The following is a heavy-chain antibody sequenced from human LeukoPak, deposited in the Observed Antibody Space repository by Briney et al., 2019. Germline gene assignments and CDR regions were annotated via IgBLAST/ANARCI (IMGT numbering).Heavy chain of an antibody. V-gene: IGHV4-39*01. CDR2: IYYSGST. CDR1: GVSISSSSYY. D-gene: IGHD3-10*01. CDR3: ARHKSLWFGGIDY. Sequence: SETLSLTCTVSGVSISSSSYYWGWIRQPPGKGLEWIGSIYYSGSTYYNPSLKSRVTISVDTSKNQFSLKLSSVTAADTAVYYCARHKSLWFGGIDYWGQGTLVTVSS. J-gene: IGHJ4*02.